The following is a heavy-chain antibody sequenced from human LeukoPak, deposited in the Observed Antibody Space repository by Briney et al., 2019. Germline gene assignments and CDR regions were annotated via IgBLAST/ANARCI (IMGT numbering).Heavy chain of an antibody. CDR1: GGSFSGYY. V-gene: IGHV4-34*01. CDR2: INHSGST. CDR3: ASGYSAEYFQH. J-gene: IGHJ1*01. Sequence: SETLSLTCTVYGGSFSGYYWSWIRQPPGQGLEWIGEINHSGSTNYNPSLKSRVTTSVDTSKNQFSLKLSSVTAADTAVYYCASGYSAEYFQHWGQGTLVTVSS. D-gene: IGHD2-15*01.